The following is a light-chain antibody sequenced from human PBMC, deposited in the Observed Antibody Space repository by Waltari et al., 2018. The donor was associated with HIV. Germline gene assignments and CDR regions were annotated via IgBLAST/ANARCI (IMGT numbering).Light chain of an antibody. CDR2: KAS. Sequence: DIQMTHSPSTLSASVRDRVNITCRASQSISSWLAWYQQKPGKAPKLLIYKASSLESGVPSRFSGSGSGTEFTLTVSSLQPDDFATYYCQQYNSYSTFGQGTKLEIK. CDR3: QQYNSYST. V-gene: IGKV1-5*03. J-gene: IGKJ2*01. CDR1: QSISSW.